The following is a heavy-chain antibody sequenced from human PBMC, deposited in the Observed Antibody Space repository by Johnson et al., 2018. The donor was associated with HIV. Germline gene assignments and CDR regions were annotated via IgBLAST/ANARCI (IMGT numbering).Heavy chain of an antibody. CDR1: GFTFSNAW. Sequence: VQLVESGGGLVKPGGSLRLSCATSGFTFSNAWMSWVRQAPGKGLEWVGRIKSKTDGGTTDYAAPVKGRFTISRDNAKNSLYLQMNSLRAEDTAVYYCARGGVGDDYGGKSAFDIWGQGTMVTVSS. CDR2: IKSKTDGGTT. J-gene: IGHJ3*02. D-gene: IGHD4-23*01. V-gene: IGHV3-15*01. CDR3: ARGGVGDDYGGKSAFDI.